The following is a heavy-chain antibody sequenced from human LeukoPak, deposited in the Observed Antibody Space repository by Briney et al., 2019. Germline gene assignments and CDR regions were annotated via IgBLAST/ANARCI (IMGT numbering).Heavy chain of an antibody. CDR1: GGSISSSYY. CDR2: IYYSGST. V-gene: IGHV4-39*01. Sequence: SETLSLTCTVSGGSISSSYYWGWIRHPPPEGREGLGGIYYSGSTYYNPSLKSRVTISVDTSKNQFSLKLSSVTAADTAVYYCARHFGSITMIVVVIDAFDIWGQGTMVTVSS. CDR3: ARHFGSITMIVVVIDAFDI. D-gene: IGHD3-22*01. J-gene: IGHJ3*02.